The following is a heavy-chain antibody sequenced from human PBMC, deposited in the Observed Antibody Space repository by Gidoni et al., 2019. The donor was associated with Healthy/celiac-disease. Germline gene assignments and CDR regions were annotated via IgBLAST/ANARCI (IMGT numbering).Heavy chain of an antibody. J-gene: IGHJ6*02. V-gene: IGHV4-59*08. CDR2: IYYSGST. CDR1: GVSISSSY. Sequence: QVQLQESGPGLVKPSATLSLTCTVSGVSISSSYWSWIRQPPGKGLEWIGYIYYSGSTNYNPALKRRVTISVDTSKNQFSLKLSSVTAADTAVYYCARVIVGATPAGYYGMDVWGQGTTVTVSS. D-gene: IGHD1-26*01. CDR3: ARVIVGATPAGYYGMDV.